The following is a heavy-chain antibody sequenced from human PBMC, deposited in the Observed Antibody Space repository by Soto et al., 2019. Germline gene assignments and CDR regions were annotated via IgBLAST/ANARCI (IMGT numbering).Heavy chain of an antibody. J-gene: IGHJ2*01. CDR1: AFTFGEYT. D-gene: IGHD1-1*01. Sequence: GSLRLSCAASAFTFGEYTMHWVRQAPGKCRECVSLIKGVATQTSYAESVKGRFTISRDNSKNSLFLQMDRLRSEDAAFYYCAKDSATPGTFWFFDLWGHGTLVTVSS. CDR3: AKDSATPGTFWFFDL. CDR2: IKGVATQT. V-gene: IGHV3-43*02.